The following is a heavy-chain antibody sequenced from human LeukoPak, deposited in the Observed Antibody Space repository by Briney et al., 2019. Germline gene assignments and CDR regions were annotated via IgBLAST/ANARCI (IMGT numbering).Heavy chain of an antibody. CDR2: INAGNGNT. D-gene: IGHD2-15*01. CDR1: EYTFTEYA. CDR3: TRGRWSATTASYYLDF. J-gene: IGHJ4*02. Sequence: ASVKVSCKASEYTFTEYAVNWVRQAPGQRLEWMGWINAGNGNTKYAQKFQGRLTITRETSASTAYMELSSLTFEDTAVYYCTRGRWSATTASYYLDFWGQGTLVTVSS. V-gene: IGHV1-3*01.